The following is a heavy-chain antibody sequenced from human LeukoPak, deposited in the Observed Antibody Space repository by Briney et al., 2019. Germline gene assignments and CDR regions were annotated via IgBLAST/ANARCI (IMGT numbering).Heavy chain of an antibody. J-gene: IGHJ5*02. CDR3: AKRVGYCSGGSCSDNWFDP. CDR1: GFTFSSYA. Sequence: GGSLRLSCAASGFTFSSYAMSWVRQAPGKGLEWVSAISGSGGSTYYADSVKGRFTISRDNSKNTLYLQMNSLRAEDTAVYYCAKRVGYCSGGSCSDNWFDPWGQGTLVTVSS. V-gene: IGHV3-23*01. D-gene: IGHD2-15*01. CDR2: ISGSGGST.